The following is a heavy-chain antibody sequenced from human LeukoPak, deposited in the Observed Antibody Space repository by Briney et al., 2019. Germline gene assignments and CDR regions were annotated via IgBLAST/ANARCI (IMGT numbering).Heavy chain of an antibody. CDR2: IHYSGGT. J-gene: IGHJ4*01. V-gene: IGHV4-31*03. CDR3: ARAVTGDFDY. D-gene: IGHD6-19*01. Sequence: SETLSLTCTVSGGSISGAGHYWGWIRQHQGKGLECIGYIHYSGGTNYNPSLKSRVTISVDTSKNQFSLRLTSVTAADTAVYYCARAVTGDFDYWGHGALVTVSS. CDR1: GGSISGAGHY.